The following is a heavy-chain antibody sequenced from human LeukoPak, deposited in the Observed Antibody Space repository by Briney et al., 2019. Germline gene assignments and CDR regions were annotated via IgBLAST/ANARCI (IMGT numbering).Heavy chain of an antibody. CDR2: IYYSGST. CDR1: GGSISSYY. Sequence: KPSETLSLTCTVSGGSISSYYWSWIRQPPGKGLEWIGYIYYSGSTNYNPSLKSRVTISVDTSKNQFSLKLSSVTAADTAVYYCARTPLTIFGVVIGFDPWGQGTLVTVSS. J-gene: IGHJ5*02. D-gene: IGHD3-3*01. V-gene: IGHV4-59*01. CDR3: ARTPLTIFGVVIGFDP.